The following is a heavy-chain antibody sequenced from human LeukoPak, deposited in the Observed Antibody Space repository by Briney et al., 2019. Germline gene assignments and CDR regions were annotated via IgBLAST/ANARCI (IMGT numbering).Heavy chain of an antibody. CDR3: ARVLNGLWIGFDY. Sequence: SETLSLTCTVSGASISSYYWSWIRQPPGKGLEWIGYIYYSGSTNYNPSLKSRVTLSVDKSKNQFSLKLSSVTAADPAVYYCARVLNGLWIGFDYWGQVALVTVSS. J-gene: IGHJ4*02. CDR2: IYYSGST. CDR1: GASISSYY. V-gene: IGHV4-59*01. D-gene: IGHD2-21*01.